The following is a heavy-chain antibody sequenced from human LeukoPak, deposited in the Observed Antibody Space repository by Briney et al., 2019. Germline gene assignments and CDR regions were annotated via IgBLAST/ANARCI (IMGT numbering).Heavy chain of an antibody. J-gene: IGHJ4*02. D-gene: IGHD3-22*01. CDR3: ARDKQYYYDSSGYYLVY. CDR2: IIPIFGTA. CDR1: GYTFTSYG. V-gene: IGHV1-69*05. Sequence: ASVKVSCKASGYTFTSYGISWVRQAPGQGLDWMGRIIPIFGTANYAQKFQGRVKITTDESTSTAYMELSSLRSEDTAVYYCARDKQYYYDSSGYYLVYWGQGTLVTVSS.